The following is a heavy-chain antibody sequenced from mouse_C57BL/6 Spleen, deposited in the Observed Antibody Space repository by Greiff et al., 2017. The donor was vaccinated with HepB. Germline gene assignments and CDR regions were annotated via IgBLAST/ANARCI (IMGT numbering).Heavy chain of an antibody. CDR3: ARWDYYGSSLYFDY. CDR2: INPYNGGT. V-gene: IGHV1-19*01. Sequence: EVQLQQSGPVLVKPGASVKMSCKASGYTFTDYYMNWVKQSHGKSLEWIGVINPYNGGTSYNQKFKGKATLTVDKSSSTAYMELNSLTSEDSAVYYCARWDYYGSSLYFDYWGQGTTLTVSS. CDR1: GYTFTDYY. J-gene: IGHJ2*01. D-gene: IGHD1-1*01.